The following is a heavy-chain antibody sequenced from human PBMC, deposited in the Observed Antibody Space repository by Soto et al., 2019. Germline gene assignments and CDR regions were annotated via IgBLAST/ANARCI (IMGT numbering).Heavy chain of an antibody. J-gene: IGHJ3*02. Sequence: GASVKVSCKASGYTFTSYYMHWVRQAPGQGLEWMGIINPSGGSTSYAQKFQGRVTMTRDTSTSTVYMELSSLRSEDTAVDYCARDHGYCSGGSCYSRAFDIWGQGTMVTVSS. CDR3: ARDHGYCSGGSCYSRAFDI. CDR1: GYTFTSYY. D-gene: IGHD2-15*01. CDR2: INPSGGST. V-gene: IGHV1-46*03.